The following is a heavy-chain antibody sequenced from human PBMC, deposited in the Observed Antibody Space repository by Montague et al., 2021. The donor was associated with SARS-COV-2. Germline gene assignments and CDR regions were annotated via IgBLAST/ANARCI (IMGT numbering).Heavy chain of an antibody. CDR3: ARESFGSADS. V-gene: IGHV3-23*03. Sequence: SRRLSWSASGFTFSRYAMSWVRQPPGKEPEWVSGIYSGGDKKNCPDSVKGRFTISRDTSKNTLYLEMNSLRAEDTGVYYCARESFGSADSWGQGTLVTVSS. J-gene: IGHJ4*02. D-gene: IGHD3-10*01. CDR2: IYSGGDKK. CDR1: GFTFSRYA.